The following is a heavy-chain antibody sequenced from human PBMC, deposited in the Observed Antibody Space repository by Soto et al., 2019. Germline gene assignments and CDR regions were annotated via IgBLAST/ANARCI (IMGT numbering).Heavy chain of an antibody. D-gene: IGHD3-10*01. CDR2: INPSGGST. J-gene: IGHJ6*02. V-gene: IGHV1-46*01. CDR3: ARWVDGSGSYFPSILNYYYGMDV. CDR1: GYTFTSYY. Sequence: GASEKVSCKASGYTFTSYYMHWVRQAPGQGLEWMGIINPSGGSTSYAQKFQGRVTMTRDTSTSTVYMELSSLRSEDTAVYYCARWVDGSGSYFPSILNYYYGMDVWGQGTTVTVSS.